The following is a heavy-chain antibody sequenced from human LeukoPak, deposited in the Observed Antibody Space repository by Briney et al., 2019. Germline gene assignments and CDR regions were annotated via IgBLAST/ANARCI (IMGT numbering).Heavy chain of an antibody. D-gene: IGHD3-16*01. CDR2: ISSSGSTI. CDR1: GFTFSSYE. V-gene: IGHV3-48*03. J-gene: IGHJ4*02. Sequence: GGSLRLSCAASGFTFSSYEMNWVRQAPGKGLEWVSYISSSGSTIYYADSVKGRFTISSDNAKNSLYLQMNSLRAEDTAVYYCARDDAPVSAWDYWGQGTLVTVSS. CDR3: ARDDAPVSAWDY.